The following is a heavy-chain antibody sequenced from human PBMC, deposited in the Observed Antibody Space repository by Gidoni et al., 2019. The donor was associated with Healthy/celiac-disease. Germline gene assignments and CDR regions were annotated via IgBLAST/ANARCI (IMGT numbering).Heavy chain of an antibody. D-gene: IGHD5-18*01. Sequence: QVQLVQSGYEVKKLGASVKVCCKASGYTFTSYDTNWVRQAPGQGLEGMGWMNPNSGNTGYAQKFQGRVTMTRNTSISTAYMELSSLRSEDTAVYYCARGGDTATPDWFDPWGQGTLVTVSS. CDR3: ARGGDTATPDWFDP. CDR2: MNPNSGNT. CDR1: GYTFTSYD. J-gene: IGHJ5*02. V-gene: IGHV1-8*01.